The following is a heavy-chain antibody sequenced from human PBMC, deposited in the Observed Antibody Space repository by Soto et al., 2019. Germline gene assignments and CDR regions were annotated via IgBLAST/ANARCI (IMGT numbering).Heavy chain of an antibody. CDR3: ATGRRGFITVTRHDY. CDR2: SSGSGGST. CDR1: GCSFSTYA. J-gene: IGHJ4*02. V-gene: IGHV3-23*01. D-gene: IGHD4-17*01. Sequence: PGGSLRLSCAASGCSFSTYAMSWVRQAPGKGLEWVSGSSGSGGSTYYADSVKGRFTISRDNSKNTLYLQMNSLRAEDTAVYYCATGRRGFITVTRHDYWGQGTLVTVSS.